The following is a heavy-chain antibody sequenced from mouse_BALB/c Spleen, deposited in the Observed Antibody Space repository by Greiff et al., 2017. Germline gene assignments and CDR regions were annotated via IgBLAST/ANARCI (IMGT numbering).Heavy chain of an antibody. CDR2: ISYSGST. CDR1: GYSITSDYA. V-gene: IGHV3-2*02. CDR3: GGYYGNYGDAMDY. D-gene: IGHD2-1*01. Sequence: EVKLLESGPGLVKPSQSLSLTCTVTGYSITSDYAWNWIRQFPGNKLEWMGYISYSGSTSYNPSLKSRISITRDTSKNQFFLQLNSVTTEDTATYYCGGYYGNYGDAMDYWGQGTSVTVSS. J-gene: IGHJ4*01.